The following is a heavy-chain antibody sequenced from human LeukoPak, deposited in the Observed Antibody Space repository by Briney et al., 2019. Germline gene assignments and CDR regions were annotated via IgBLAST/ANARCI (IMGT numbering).Heavy chain of an antibody. CDR1: GYTFTSYG. CDR3: ARDLQPWLVLGEYYFDY. Sequence: ASVKVCCKASGYTFTSYGISWVRQAPGQGLEWMGWISAYNGNTNYAQKLQGRVTMTTDTSTSTAYMELRSLRSDDTAVYYCARDLQPWLVLGEYYFDYWGQGTLVTVSS. D-gene: IGHD6-19*01. V-gene: IGHV1-18*01. CDR2: ISAYNGNT. J-gene: IGHJ4*02.